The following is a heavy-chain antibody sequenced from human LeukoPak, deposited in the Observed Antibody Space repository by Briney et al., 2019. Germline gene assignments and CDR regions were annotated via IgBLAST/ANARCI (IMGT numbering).Heavy chain of an antibody. V-gene: IGHV1-2*02. D-gene: IGHD2-2*01. CDR1: GYPFTGYY. J-gene: IGHJ4*02. Sequence: ASVKVSCKASGYPFTGYYLHWVRQAPGQGLEWMGWINPNSGFTNYAQKFQGRVTMTRDTSISTAYMELSRLRSGDTAVYYCARLADCSSSSCRSFDYWGQGTLVTVSS. CDR2: INPNSGFT. CDR3: ARLADCSSSSCRSFDY.